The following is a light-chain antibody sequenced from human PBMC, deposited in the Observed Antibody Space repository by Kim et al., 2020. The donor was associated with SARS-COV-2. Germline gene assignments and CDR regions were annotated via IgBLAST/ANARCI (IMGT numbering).Light chain of an antibody. CDR1: QSISSW. CDR3: QQYVTYSKT. V-gene: IGKV1-5*03. J-gene: IGKJ1*01. Sequence: VSVGDRVTITCRASQSISSWLAWYQQKPVKAPKLLIYKASNLQSGVPSRFSGSGSGTEFTLTISSLQPDDFATYYCQQYVTYSKTFGQGTKVDIK. CDR2: KAS.